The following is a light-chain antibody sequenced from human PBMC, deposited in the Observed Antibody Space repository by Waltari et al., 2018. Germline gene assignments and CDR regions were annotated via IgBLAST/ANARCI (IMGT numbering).Light chain of an antibody. CDR1: QSLVHSDGNTY. CDR2: KVS. Sequence: DVVMTQSPLSLPVTLGQPASISCRSSQSLVHSDGNTYLNWFQQRPGQSPRRLIYKVSDRDSGVPDRVSGSGSGTDFTLKISRVDAEDVGVYYCMQGTHWPRTFGQGTKVQIK. CDR3: MQGTHWPRT. V-gene: IGKV2-30*02. J-gene: IGKJ1*01.